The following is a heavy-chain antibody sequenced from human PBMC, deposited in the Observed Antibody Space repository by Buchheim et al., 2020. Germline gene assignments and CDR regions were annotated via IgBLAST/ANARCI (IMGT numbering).Heavy chain of an antibody. Sequence: QVQLQQWGAGLLKPSETLSLTCAVYGGSFSGYYWSWIRQPPGNGLEWIGEINHSGSTNYNPSLKSRVTISVDTSKNQFSLKLSSVTAADTAVYYCASTSSYGDYAFDIWGQGT. D-gene: IGHD4-17*01. CDR3: ASTSSYGDYAFDI. CDR2: INHSGST. V-gene: IGHV4-34*01. CDR1: GGSFSGYY. J-gene: IGHJ3*02.